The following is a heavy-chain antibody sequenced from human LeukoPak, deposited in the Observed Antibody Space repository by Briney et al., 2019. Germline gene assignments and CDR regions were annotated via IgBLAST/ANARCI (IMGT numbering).Heavy chain of an antibody. CDR2: ISYDGSNK. J-gene: IGHJ4*02. Sequence: PGRSLRLSCAASGFTFSSYGMRWVRQAPGKGLEWVAVISYDGSNKYYADSVKGRFTISRDNSKNTLYLQMNSLRAEDTAVYYCAKVGGIVGATPPPYWGQGTLVTVSS. CDR3: AKVGGIVGATPPPY. CDR1: GFTFSSYG. D-gene: IGHD1-26*01. V-gene: IGHV3-30*18.